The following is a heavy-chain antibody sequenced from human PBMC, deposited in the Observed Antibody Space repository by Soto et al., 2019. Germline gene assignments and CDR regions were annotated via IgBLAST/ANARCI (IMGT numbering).Heavy chain of an antibody. D-gene: IGHD6-19*01. J-gene: IGHJ4*02. Sequence: QLQLQESGPGLVKPSETLSLTCTVSGGSVSSTSYYWGWIRQPPGKGLEWIGSIYYGGSTYYNPSLKSRVTISVDTSKNQFSLKLSSVTAADTAVYYCARIVGIRNSIGQRYYFDYWGQGTLVTVSS. CDR3: ARIVGIRNSIGQRYYFDY. CDR1: GGSVSSTSYY. V-gene: IGHV4-39*01. CDR2: IYYGGST.